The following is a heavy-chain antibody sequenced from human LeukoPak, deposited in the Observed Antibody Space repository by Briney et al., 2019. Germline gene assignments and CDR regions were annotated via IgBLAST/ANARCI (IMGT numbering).Heavy chain of an antibody. CDR1: GYSITSGYY. CDR2: IFHSGSI. D-gene: IGHD3-22*01. CDR3: ATLMIVVVNFDY. Sequence: SETLSLTCAVSGYSITSGYYWGWIRQSPGRGLEWIATIFHSGSIYYNPSLKSRVTISVDTSKNQFSLKLSSVTAADTAVYYCATLMIVVVNFDYWGQGTLVTVSS. V-gene: IGHV4-38-2*01. J-gene: IGHJ4*02.